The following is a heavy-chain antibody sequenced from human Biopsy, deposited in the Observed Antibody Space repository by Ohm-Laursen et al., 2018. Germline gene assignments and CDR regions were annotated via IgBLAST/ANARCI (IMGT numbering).Heavy chain of an antibody. J-gene: IGHJ4*02. Sequence: TLSLTCRVYGNTFSNYYWSWIRQPPGKGLEWIGQINQSGRTNYNPSLKSRVNISADKSNNQFSLKLTSVTAADTAVYFCGNEVHGRDYWGLGALVTVSS. CDR1: GNTFSNYY. V-gene: IGHV4-34*08. D-gene: IGHD2-15*01. CDR3: GNEVHGRDY. CDR2: INQSGRT.